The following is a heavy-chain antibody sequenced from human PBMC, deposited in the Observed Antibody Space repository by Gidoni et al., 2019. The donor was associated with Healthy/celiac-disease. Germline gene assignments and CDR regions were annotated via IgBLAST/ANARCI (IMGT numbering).Heavy chain of an antibody. J-gene: IGHJ4*02. V-gene: IGHV1-2*02. Sequence: QVQLVQSGAEVKKPGASVKVSCKASGYTFTGYYMHWVRQAPGQGLEWMGWINPNRGGTHYAQKFQGRVTMTRDTSISTAYMELSRLRSDHTAVYYCARGPLVGYFWSGQTFDYWGQGTLVTVSS. CDR2: INPNRGGT. D-gene: IGHD3-3*01. CDR1: GYTFTGYY. CDR3: ARGPLVGYFWSGQTFDY.